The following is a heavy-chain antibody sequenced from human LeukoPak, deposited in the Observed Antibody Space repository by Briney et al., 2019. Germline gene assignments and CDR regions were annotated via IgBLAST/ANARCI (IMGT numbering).Heavy chain of an antibody. D-gene: IGHD1-14*01. CDR3: ARGQVTDSSLDY. CDR2: INHSGST. V-gene: IGHV4-34*01. Sequence: SETLSLTCAVYGGSFSGYYWSWIRQPPGKGPEWIGEINHSGSTNYNPSLKSRVTISVDTSKNQFSLKLSSVTAADTAVYYCARGQVTDSSLDYWGQGTLVTVSS. J-gene: IGHJ4*02. CDR1: GGSFSGYY.